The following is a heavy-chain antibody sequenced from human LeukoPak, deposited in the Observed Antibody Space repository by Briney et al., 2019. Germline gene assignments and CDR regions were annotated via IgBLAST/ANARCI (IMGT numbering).Heavy chain of an antibody. Sequence: ASVKVSCKASGYRFTSYYLHWVRQAPGQGLEWMGVINPSGGSTTYGQKFQGRVTMTRDTSTLTVYIELSSLRSDDTAMYYCARDGAAATKRGHFDYWGQGTLVTVS. V-gene: IGHV1-46*01. D-gene: IGHD1-26*01. J-gene: IGHJ4*02. CDR1: GYRFTSYY. CDR3: ARDGAAATKRGHFDY. CDR2: INPSGGST.